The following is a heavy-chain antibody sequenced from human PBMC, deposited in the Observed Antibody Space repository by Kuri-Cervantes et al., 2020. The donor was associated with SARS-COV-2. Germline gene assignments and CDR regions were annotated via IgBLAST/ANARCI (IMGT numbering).Heavy chain of an antibody. J-gene: IGHJ6*02. CDR3: ARILRKYQLLQGAYYYYGMDV. V-gene: IGHV3-48*01. Sequence: GGSLRLSCAASGFTSSSYSMNWVRQAPGKGLEWVSYIRSSSSTISYADSVKGRFTISRDKAKNTLYQQMNSLRAEDTAVYYCARILRKYQLLQGAYYYYGMDVWGQGTPVTVSS. D-gene: IGHD2-2*01. CDR1: GFTSSSYS. CDR2: IRSSSSTI.